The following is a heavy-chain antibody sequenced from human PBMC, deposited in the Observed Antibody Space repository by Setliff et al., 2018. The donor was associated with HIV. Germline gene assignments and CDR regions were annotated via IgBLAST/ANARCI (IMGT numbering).Heavy chain of an antibody. Sequence: LFLTCTVSGDSINNYYWSWIRQYPGKGLEWIGYIDYSGSAYYNPSLKRRITISRDTSKNQFSLKMNSVTAADTAVYYCAREGKTALVTKYFDYWGQGTLVTVSS. V-gene: IGHV4-31*03. J-gene: IGHJ4*02. CDR1: GDSINNYY. CDR2: IDYSGSA. CDR3: AREGKTALVTKYFDY. D-gene: IGHD5-18*01.